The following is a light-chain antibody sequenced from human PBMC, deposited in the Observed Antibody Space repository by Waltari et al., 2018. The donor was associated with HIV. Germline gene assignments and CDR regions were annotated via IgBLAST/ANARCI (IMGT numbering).Light chain of an antibody. CDR3: CSYAGTNTYV. Sequence: QSALTQSASVSGSPGQSITISCTGTSSDVGNYNYVSWYQQHPGKVPKLMIYDVSKRPSGVSNRLSGSKSGNTASLTISGLQAEDEADYYCCSYAGTNTYVFGSGTKVTVL. V-gene: IGLV2-23*02. J-gene: IGLJ1*01. CDR2: DVS. CDR1: SSDVGNYNY.